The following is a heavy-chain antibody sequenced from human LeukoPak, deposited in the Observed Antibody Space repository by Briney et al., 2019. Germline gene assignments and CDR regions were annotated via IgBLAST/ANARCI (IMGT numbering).Heavy chain of an antibody. CDR1: GYTFTSYG. D-gene: IGHD3-10*01. V-gene: IGHV1-18*01. CDR3: ARDSLGYYGSGSYYPTDY. CDR2: ISAYNGNT. Sequence: ASVKVSCKASGYTFTSYGISWVRQAPGQGLEWMGWISAYNGNTNYAQKLQGRVTMTTDTSTSTAYMELRSLRSDDTAVYYCARDSLGYYGSGSYYPTDYWGQGTLVTVSS. J-gene: IGHJ4*02.